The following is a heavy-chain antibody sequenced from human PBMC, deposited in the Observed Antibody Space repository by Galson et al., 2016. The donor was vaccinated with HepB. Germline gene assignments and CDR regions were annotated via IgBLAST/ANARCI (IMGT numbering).Heavy chain of an antibody. Sequence: SLRLSCAASGFTFSTYAMNWVRQAPGKGLEWVSTISDSGGSTYYADSVKGRFTISRDNSKNTLYLQLNSLRAEDTAVYYCAKDPHQYQVFDNYFDYWGQGTLVTVSS. V-gene: IGHV3-23*01. J-gene: IGHJ4*02. CDR3: AKDPHQYQVFDNYFDY. CDR2: ISDSGGST. CDR1: GFTFSTYA. D-gene: IGHD2-2*01.